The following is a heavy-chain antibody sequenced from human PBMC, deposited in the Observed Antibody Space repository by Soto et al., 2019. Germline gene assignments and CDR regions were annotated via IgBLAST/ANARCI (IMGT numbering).Heavy chain of an antibody. CDR3: ASWDYDVLTGYTYDD. V-gene: IGHV1-69*01. D-gene: IGHD3-9*01. CDR1: GGTFNNYG. J-gene: IGHJ4*02. Sequence: QVQLVQSGAEVKKPGSSVKVSCKASGGTFNNYGMGWVRQAPGQGLEWMGGIIPMIGRTNYAQKFEGRLTLTADESRSTAYMELRTLRSDDTAVYYCASWDYDVLTGYTYDDWAQGTLVTVSS. CDR2: IIPMIGRT.